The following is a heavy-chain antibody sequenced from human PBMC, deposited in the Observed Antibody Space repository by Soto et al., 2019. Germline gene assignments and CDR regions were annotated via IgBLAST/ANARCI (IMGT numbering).Heavy chain of an antibody. CDR2: IYYSGST. CDR3: ARHWTDDYFDY. CDR1: GGSISRYY. J-gene: IGHJ4*02. V-gene: IGHV4-59*08. Sequence: SEPLSRKWSVSGGSISRYYRSWIRQPPGKGLEWIGYIYYSGSTNYNPSLKSRVTISVDTSKNQFSLKLSSVTAADTAVYYCARHWTDDYFDYWCQGTLVTVSS. D-gene: IGHD3-3*01.